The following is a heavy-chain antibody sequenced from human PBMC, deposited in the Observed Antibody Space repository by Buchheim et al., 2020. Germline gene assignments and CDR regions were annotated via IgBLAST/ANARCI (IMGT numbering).Heavy chain of an antibody. J-gene: IGHJ6*02. CDR3: ARDAPSDLYNWNDGQYYYGMDV. V-gene: IGHV3-74*01. Sequence: EVQLVESGGDLVQPGGSLRLSCAASGFTFSSYWMHWVRQAPGKGLVWVSRINSDGSSTSYADSVKGRFTISRDNAKNTLYLQMNSLRAEDTAVYYCARDAPSDLYNWNDGQYYYGMDVWGQGTT. CDR2: INSDGSST. CDR1: GFTFSSYW. D-gene: IGHD1-1*01.